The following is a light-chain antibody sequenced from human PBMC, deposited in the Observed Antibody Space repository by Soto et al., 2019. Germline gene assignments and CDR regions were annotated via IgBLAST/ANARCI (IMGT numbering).Light chain of an antibody. Sequence: DIQMTQSPSTLYASVGDRVTITCRASQSISSWLAWYQQRPGKAPKLLIYDASSLESGVPPRFSGSGFGTDFALTISSLQPDDFATYYCQQYSSYSQTFGQGTKLEI. J-gene: IGKJ2*01. CDR1: QSISSW. CDR3: QQYSSYSQT. V-gene: IGKV1-5*01. CDR2: DAS.